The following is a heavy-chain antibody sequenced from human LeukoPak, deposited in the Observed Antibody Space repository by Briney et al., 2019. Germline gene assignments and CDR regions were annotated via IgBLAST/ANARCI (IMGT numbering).Heavy chain of an antibody. CDR2: ISTSGTTM. CDR3: ARVYSSGWSY. J-gene: IGHJ4*02. D-gene: IGHD6-19*01. CDR1: GFTFSNYE. Sequence: GGSLRLSCVASGFTFSNYEMNWVRQAPGKGLEWVSYISTSGTTMYYADSVKDRFTISRDNAKKSLYLQMNSLRAEDTAVYYCARVYSSGWSYWGQGTLVTVSS. V-gene: IGHV3-48*03.